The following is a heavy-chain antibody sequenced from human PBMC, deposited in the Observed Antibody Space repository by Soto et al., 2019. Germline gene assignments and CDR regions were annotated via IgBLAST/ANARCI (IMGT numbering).Heavy chain of an antibody. CDR3: ATDLSGGSSRTTAFAY. J-gene: IGHJ4*02. CDR1: GYTLTELS. Sequence: QVQLVQSGAEVKKPGASVKVSCKVSGYTLTELSMHWVRQAPGKGLEWMGGFDPEDGETIYAQKFQGRVTMTEDTSTDKAYMELSSLRSEDTAVYYCATDLSGGSSRTTAFAYWGQGTLVTVSS. D-gene: IGHD1-26*01. CDR2: FDPEDGET. V-gene: IGHV1-24*01.